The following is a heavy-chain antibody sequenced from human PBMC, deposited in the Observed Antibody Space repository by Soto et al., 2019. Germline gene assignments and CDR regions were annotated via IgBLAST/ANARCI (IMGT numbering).Heavy chain of an antibody. CDR3: ARAGHSSSSEGANWFDP. J-gene: IGHJ5*02. CDR1: GGSISSGGYY. CDR2: IYYSGST. D-gene: IGHD6-6*01. Sequence: QVQLQESGPGLVKPSQTLSLTCTVSGGSISSGGYYWSWIRQHPGKGLEWIGYIYYSGSTYCNPSLKRRLTISVDTSKNQFSLQLSSVTAADTAVYYCARAGHSSSSEGANWFDPWGQGTLVTVSS. V-gene: IGHV4-31*03.